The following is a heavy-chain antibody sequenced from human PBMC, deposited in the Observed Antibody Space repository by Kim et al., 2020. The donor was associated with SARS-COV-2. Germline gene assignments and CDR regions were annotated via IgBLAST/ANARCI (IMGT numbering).Heavy chain of an antibody. V-gene: IGHV6-1*01. CDR3: ARDGPGLEIPFDY. Sequence: SQTLSLTCAISGDSVSSDIVAWNWIRQSPSRGLEWLGRTFYSSKWYNEYAVSVKSRISINPDTSKNQFSLQLDSVTPEDTAAYYCARDGPGLEIPFDYWG. CDR1: GDSVSSDIVA. CDR2: TFYSSKWYN. D-gene: IGHD3-3*01. J-gene: IGHJ4*01.